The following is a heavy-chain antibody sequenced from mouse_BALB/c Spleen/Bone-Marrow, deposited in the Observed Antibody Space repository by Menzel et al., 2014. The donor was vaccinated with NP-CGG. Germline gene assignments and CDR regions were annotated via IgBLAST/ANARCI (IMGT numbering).Heavy chain of an antibody. Sequence: EVKLVESGGGLVQPGGSRKLSCAASGFTFSSFGMHWVRQAPEKGLEWVAYISSGSSTIFYADTVKGRFTVSRDNPKNTLFLQMTSLRSEDTAMYYCTRGGNWDDFDYWGQGTTRTVSS. J-gene: IGHJ2*01. CDR1: GFTFSSFG. V-gene: IGHV5-17*02. CDR2: ISSGSSTI. CDR3: TRGGNWDDFDY. D-gene: IGHD4-1*01.